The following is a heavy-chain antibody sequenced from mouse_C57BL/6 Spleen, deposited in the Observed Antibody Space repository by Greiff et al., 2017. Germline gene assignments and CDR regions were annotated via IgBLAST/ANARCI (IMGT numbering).Heavy chain of an antibody. CDR3: ARKGMGTTSMDY. Sequence: VKLQQPGAELVKPGASVKMSCKASGYTFTSYWITWVKQRPGQGLEWIGDIYPGSGSTNYNEKFKSKATLTADTSSSTAYMQLSSLTSEDSAVYYCARKGMGTTSMDYWGQGTSVTVSS. V-gene: IGHV1-55*01. CDR2: IYPGSGST. D-gene: IGHD2-3*01. CDR1: GYTFTSYW. J-gene: IGHJ4*01.